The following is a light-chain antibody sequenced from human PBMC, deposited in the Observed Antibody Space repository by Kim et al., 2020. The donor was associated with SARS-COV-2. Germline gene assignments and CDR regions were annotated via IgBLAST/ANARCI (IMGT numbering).Light chain of an antibody. J-gene: IGLJ1*01. CDR3: CSYSSSSASYV. CDR1: SSDIGGYKY. Sequence: QSALTQPASVSGSPGQSISISCTGTSSDIGGYKYVSWYQRHPGKAPKLMIYDVTKRPSGVANRFSGSKSGNTASLTISGLQAGDEADYYCCSYSSSSASYVFGTGTKVTVL. V-gene: IGLV2-14*01. CDR2: DVT.